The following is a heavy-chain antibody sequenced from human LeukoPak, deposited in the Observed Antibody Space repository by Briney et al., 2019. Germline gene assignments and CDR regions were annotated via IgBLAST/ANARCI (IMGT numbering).Heavy chain of an antibody. J-gene: IGHJ4*02. CDR2: IKGDGSDT. CDR1: GFRFSTNW. Sequence: PGGSLRLSCAASGFRFSTNWMHWVRQAPGKGLVWVSRIKGDGSDTSYADFVEGRFTISRDNAKDTLYLQMNSLRAEDTAVYYCARDFPYYYDTSGYHFDYWGQGTLVTVSS. D-gene: IGHD3-22*01. V-gene: IGHV3-74*01. CDR3: ARDFPYYYDTSGYHFDY.